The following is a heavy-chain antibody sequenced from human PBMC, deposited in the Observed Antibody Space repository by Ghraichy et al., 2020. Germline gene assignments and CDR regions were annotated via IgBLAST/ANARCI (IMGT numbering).Heavy chain of an antibody. V-gene: IGHV3-48*03. J-gene: IGHJ4*02. CDR2: ISSSGGTI. Sequence: GGSLRLSCAASGFTFSSYEMNWVRQAPGKGLEWVSYISSSGGTIDYADSVKGRFTISRDNAENSVFLQLNSLRAEDTAVYYCARERGEWELSDPDGFDYWGQGTLVTVSS. CDR1: GFTFSSYE. D-gene: IGHD1-26*01. CDR3: ARERGEWELSDPDGFDY.